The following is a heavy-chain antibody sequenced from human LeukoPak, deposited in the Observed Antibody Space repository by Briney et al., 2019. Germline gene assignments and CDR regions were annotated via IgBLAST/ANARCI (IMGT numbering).Heavy chain of an antibody. CDR2: VCYSGST. Sequence: ASETLSLTCTVSGGSISSSSYCWGWIRQPPGKGLEWIGSVCYSGSTYYNPSLKSRVTISVDTSKNQFSLKLSSVTAADTAVYYCARDIFSGSYGTFDIWGQGTMVTVSS. CDR3: ARDIFSGSYGTFDI. CDR1: GGSISSSSYC. D-gene: IGHD1-26*01. V-gene: IGHV4-39*07. J-gene: IGHJ3*02.